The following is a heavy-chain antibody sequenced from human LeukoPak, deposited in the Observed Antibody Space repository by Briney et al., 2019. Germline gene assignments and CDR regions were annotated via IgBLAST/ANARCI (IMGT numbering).Heavy chain of an antibody. Sequence: PSETLSLTCTVSGDSISSSSYYWGWVRQPQGKGLEWIGSVYYFGDTYYSLSLESRVTISIDTSKNQFSLKLSSVTATDTAVYYCARHHNIVIVPTAMGFDYWGQGTLVTVSS. CDR3: ARHHNIVIVPTAMGFDY. V-gene: IGHV4-39*01. J-gene: IGHJ4*02. CDR2: VYYFGDT. D-gene: IGHD2-2*01. CDR1: GDSISSSSYY.